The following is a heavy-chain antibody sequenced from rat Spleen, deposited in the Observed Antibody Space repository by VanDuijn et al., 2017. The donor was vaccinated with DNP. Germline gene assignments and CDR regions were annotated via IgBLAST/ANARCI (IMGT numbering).Heavy chain of an antibody. CDR1: GFTFSNYG. J-gene: IGHJ2*01. D-gene: IGHD1-4*01. V-gene: IGHV5-29*01. CDR2: ISYDGSST. Sequence: EVQLVESGGGLVQPGRSLKLSCTASGFTFSNYGMAWVRQAPTKGLEWVATISYDGSSTYYRDSVKGRFIIYRDNAKSTLYLQMDSLRSEDTATYYCAGRPPPTRGPFDYWGQGVMVTVSS. CDR3: AGRPPPTRGPFDY.